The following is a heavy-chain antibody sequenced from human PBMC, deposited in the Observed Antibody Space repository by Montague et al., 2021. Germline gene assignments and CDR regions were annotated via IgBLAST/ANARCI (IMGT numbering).Heavy chain of an antibody. CDR3: ARDFRVGTYFDY. CDR2: VGHDGNYE. CDR1: GFSFNVYG. D-gene: IGHD1-26*01. V-gene: IGHV3-33*01. J-gene: IGHJ4*02. Sequence: SRRLSWAASGFSFNVYGMHWVRQAPGKGLEWVAVVGHDGNYEKYADSVRGRFIVSRDNSRTTLYLQLNSLRAEDTAVYYCARDFRVGTYFDYLGQGTLVTVSS.